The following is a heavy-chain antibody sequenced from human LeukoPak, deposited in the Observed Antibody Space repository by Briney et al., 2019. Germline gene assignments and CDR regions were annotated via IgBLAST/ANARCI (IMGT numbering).Heavy chain of an antibody. J-gene: IGHJ5*02. Sequence: GGSLRLSCAASGFTFSSFAMHWVRQAPGKGVEWVAVISYDGSKKYYADSVKGRFTISRHNSKNTVYLEMNSLSVEDTATYYCIRDFRSADLWGQGTLVTVTS. CDR3: IRDFRSADL. CDR1: GFTFSSFA. V-gene: IGHV3-30*04. CDR2: ISYDGSKK.